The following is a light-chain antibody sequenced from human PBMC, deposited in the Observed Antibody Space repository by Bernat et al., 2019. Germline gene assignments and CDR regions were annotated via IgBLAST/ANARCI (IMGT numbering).Light chain of an antibody. J-gene: IGLJ2*01. Sequence: QSALTQPASVSGSPGQSITISCTGASSDIGGYNYVSWYQQYPGKAPKLMIYGVSNRPSGLSNRFSGSMSGNTASLPISGLQAEDEAGYYCSSYTRGSTLVVFGGGTQLTVL. CDR2: GVS. V-gene: IGLV2-14*03. CDR3: SSYTRGSTLVV. CDR1: SSDIGGYNY.